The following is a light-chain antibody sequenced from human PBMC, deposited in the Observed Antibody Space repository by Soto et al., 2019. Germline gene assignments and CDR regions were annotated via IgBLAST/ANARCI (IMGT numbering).Light chain of an antibody. CDR1: QSVSSSY. V-gene: IGKV3-20*01. Sequence: EIVLTQSPGTLSLSPGERATLSCRASQSVSSSYLAWYQQKPGQAPRLLIYGASSRATGIPDRFSGSGSGTDFTLTISRLEPEDFAGYYCQQYGSSPLLTFGGGTKVEIK. J-gene: IGKJ4*01. CDR2: GAS. CDR3: QQYGSSPLLT.